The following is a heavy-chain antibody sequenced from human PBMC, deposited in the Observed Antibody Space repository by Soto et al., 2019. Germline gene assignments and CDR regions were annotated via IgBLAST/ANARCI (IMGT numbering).Heavy chain of an antibody. D-gene: IGHD5-12*01. Sequence: SQTLSLTCAISGDSVSSNSAAWNWIRQSPSRGLEWLGRTYYRSKWYNDYAVSVKSRITINPDTSKNQFSLQLNSVTPEDTAVYYCARVTSSGYGAAHVAFDIWGQGTMVTVSS. CDR3: ARVTSSGYGAAHVAFDI. CDR1: GDSVSSNSAA. J-gene: IGHJ3*02. CDR2: TYYRSKWYN. V-gene: IGHV6-1*01.